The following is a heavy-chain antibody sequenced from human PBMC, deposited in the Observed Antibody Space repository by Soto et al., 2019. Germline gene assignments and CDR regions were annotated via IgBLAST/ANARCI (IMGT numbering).Heavy chain of an antibody. CDR1: GGSISSYY. V-gene: IGHV4-59*08. D-gene: IGHD3-22*01. Sequence: SETLSLTCTVSGGSISSYYLSWIRQPPGKGLEWIGYIYYSGSTNYNPSLKSRLTISVDTSKNQFSLKLSSVTAADTAVYYCARSDHYYYDSSGYWDYWGQGTLVTVSS. CDR3: ARSDHYYYDSSGYWDY. CDR2: IYYSGST. J-gene: IGHJ4*02.